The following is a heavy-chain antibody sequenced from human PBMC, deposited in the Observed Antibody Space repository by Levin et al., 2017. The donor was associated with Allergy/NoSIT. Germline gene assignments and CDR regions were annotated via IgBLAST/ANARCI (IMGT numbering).Heavy chain of an antibody. D-gene: IGHD3-22*01. CDR1: GYTFTSYA. CDR2: INTNTGNP. J-gene: IGHJ6*02. CDR3: ARDGVVITTNGMDV. Sequence: ASVKVSCKASGYTFTSYAMNWVRQAPGQGLEWMGWINTNTGNPTYAQGFTGRFVFSLDTSVSTAYLQISSLKAEDTAVYYCARDGVVITTNGMDVWGQGTTVTVSS. V-gene: IGHV7-4-1*02.